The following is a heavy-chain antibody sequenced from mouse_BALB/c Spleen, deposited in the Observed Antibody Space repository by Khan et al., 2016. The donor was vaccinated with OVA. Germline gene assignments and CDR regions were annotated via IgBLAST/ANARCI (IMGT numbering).Heavy chain of an antibody. V-gene: IGHV14-1*02. Sequence: VHVKQSGAELVRPGALVKLSCKASGFNIKDYYMLWVKQRPEQGLEWIGWIDPENGNTIYDPKFQAKASITADTSSNTAYLQLSSLTSEDTAVYYCARRGYGNYWFAYWGQGTLVTVSA. CDR1: GFNIKDYY. CDR3: ARRGYGNYWFAY. D-gene: IGHD2-1*01. J-gene: IGHJ3*01. CDR2: IDPENGNT.